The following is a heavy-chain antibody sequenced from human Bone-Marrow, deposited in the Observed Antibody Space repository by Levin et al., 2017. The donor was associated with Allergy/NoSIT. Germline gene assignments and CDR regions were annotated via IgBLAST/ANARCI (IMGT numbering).Heavy chain of an antibody. CDR2: ITWNSGAI. D-gene: IGHD2-21*02. J-gene: IGHJ4*02. CDR1: GLTFDDYA. Sequence: SCAASGLTFDDYAMHWVRQPPGKGLEWVSGITWNSGAIAYADSVKGRFTISRDNAKDSLYLQMNNLRAEDTALYYCVKDMGPVITAFLAFDNWGQGTQVTVSS. V-gene: IGHV3-9*01. CDR3: VKDMGPVITAFLAFDN.